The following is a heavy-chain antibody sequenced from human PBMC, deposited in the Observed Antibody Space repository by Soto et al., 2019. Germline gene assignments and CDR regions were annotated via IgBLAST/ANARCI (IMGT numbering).Heavy chain of an antibody. V-gene: IGHV4-59*01. CDR2: IYYSGST. CDR3: ARYDSPKGYFDY. J-gene: IGHJ4*02. Sequence: ASETLSLTCTVSGGSISSYYWSWIRQPPGKGLEWIGYIYYSGSTNYNPSLKSRVTISVDTSKNQFSLKLSSVTAADTAVYYCARYDSPKGYFDYWGQGTLVTVSS. CDR1: GGSISSYY. D-gene: IGHD3-22*01.